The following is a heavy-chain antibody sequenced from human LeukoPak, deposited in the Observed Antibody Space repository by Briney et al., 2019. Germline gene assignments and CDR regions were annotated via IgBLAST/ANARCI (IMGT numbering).Heavy chain of an antibody. J-gene: IGHJ4*02. D-gene: IGHD3-22*01. CDR2: IIPIFGTA. CDR3: ASVAYYYDSSGYYL. Sequence: SVKVSCKASGGTFSSYAISWVRQAPGQGLEWMGGIIPIFGTANYAQKFQGRVTITADESTSTAYMELSSLRSEDTAVYYCASVAYYYDSSGYYLWGQGTLVTVSS. CDR1: GGTFSSYA. V-gene: IGHV1-69*13.